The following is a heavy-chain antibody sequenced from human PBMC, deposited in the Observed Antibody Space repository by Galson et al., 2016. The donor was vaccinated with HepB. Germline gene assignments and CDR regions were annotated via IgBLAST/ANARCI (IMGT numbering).Heavy chain of an antibody. V-gene: IGHV1-2*02. CDR3: AIGYRSKTPGDAFDI. J-gene: IGHJ3*02. CDR2: IDPNGGVA. Sequence: SVKVSCKASGYTFTGYYIHWIRQAPGQGLEWMGWIDPNGGVANYPQRFQGRDTMTRDMSSIRAYMELRRLTSDNTAVYYCAIGYRSKTPGDAFDIWGRGTVVTVSS. D-gene: IGHD5-12*01. CDR1: GYTFTGYY.